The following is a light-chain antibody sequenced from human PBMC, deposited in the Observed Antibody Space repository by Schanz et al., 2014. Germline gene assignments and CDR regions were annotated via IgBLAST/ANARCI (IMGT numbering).Light chain of an antibody. V-gene: IGLV2-14*01. CDR1: SSDVGGYNF. Sequence: QSALTQPPSASGSPGQSVTISCTGTSSDVGGYNFVSWYQQHPVKAPKLMIYDVSNRPSGVSNRFTGSKSGNTASLTISGPRAEDEADYHCSSHTAITTAVVFGGGTKLTV. CDR2: DVS. CDR3: SSHTAITTAVV. J-gene: IGLJ2*01.